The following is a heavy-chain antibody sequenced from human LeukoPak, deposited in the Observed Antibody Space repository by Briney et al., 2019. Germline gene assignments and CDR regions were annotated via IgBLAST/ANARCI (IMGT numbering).Heavy chain of an antibody. J-gene: IGHJ3*02. CDR3: ARLIGVQNAFDI. CDR1: GGSISSGGYY. D-gene: IGHD3-3*01. CDR2: IYYSGST. V-gene: IGHV4-30-4*08. Sequence: SQTLSLTCTVSGGSISSGGYYWSWIRQPPGKGQEWIGYIYYSGSTYYNPSLKSRVTISVDTSKNQFSLKLSSVTAADTAVYYCARLIGVQNAFDIWGQGTMVTISS.